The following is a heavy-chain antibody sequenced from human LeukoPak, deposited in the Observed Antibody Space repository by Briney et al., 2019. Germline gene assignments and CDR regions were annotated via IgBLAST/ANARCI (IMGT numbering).Heavy chain of an antibody. CDR1: GDSLGIYK. Sequence: KPSETLSLTCSVSGDSLGIYKWSWIRQPPGKGLEWIAHISSSGSAIYNPSLKSRVSMAVDTSKNQFSLNLTSVTAADTAVYYCARTPAGLTFYYYYYYMDVWGKGTTVTISS. CDR3: ARTPAGLTFYYYYYYMDV. J-gene: IGHJ6*03. V-gene: IGHV4-59*01. D-gene: IGHD2-2*01. CDR2: ISSSGSA.